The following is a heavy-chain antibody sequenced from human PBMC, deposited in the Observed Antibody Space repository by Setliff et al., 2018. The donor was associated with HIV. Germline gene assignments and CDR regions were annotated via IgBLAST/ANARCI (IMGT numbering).Heavy chain of an antibody. CDR3: ATGKNSGYDSDAFDI. CDR2: INPSGGST. V-gene: IGHV1-46*01. D-gene: IGHD5-12*01. Sequence: GASVKVSCKASGYTFTSYYMHWVRQAPGQGLEWMGIINPSGGSTSHAQKFQGRVTMTRDTSTSTFYMELSSLRSEDTAVYYCATGKNSGYDSDAFDIWGQGTMVTVSS. J-gene: IGHJ3*02. CDR1: GYTFTSYY.